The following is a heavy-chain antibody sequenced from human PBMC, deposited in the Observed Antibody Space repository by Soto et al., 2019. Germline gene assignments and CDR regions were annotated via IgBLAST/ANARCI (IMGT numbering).Heavy chain of an antibody. CDR1: GDSIGGVGY. D-gene: IGHD2-21*02. CDR2: ISSSGST. Sequence: PSETLSLTCTVSGDSIGGVGYWSWIRQFPGRGLEWIGCISSSGSTYYNPALNNRISLSLDTSQNQFSLKLLSVTAADTAIYYCERSGVTGIVIPSHWFDPWGQGTLFTASS. V-gene: IGHV4-31*03. CDR3: ERSGVTGIVIPSHWFDP. J-gene: IGHJ5*02.